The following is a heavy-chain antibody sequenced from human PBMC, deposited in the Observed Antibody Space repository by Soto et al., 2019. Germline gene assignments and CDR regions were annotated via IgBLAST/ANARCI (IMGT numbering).Heavy chain of an antibody. D-gene: IGHD2-15*01. V-gene: IGHV4-4*02. CDR3: ARDWQYCSGGSCYGY. CDR1: GGSISSSNW. CDR2: IYHSGST. Sequence: LSLTCAVSGGSISSSNWRSWVRQPPGKGLEWIGEIYHSGSTNYNPSLKSRVTISVDKSKNQFSLKLSSVTAADTAVYYCARDWQYCSGGSCYGYWGQGTLVTVSS. J-gene: IGHJ4*02.